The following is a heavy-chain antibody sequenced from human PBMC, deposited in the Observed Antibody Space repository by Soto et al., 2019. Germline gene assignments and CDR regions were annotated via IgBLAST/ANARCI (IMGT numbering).Heavy chain of an antibody. J-gene: IGHJ3*02. CDR3: ARGSYYYGSGSWAFHI. CDR2: IYYSGST. D-gene: IGHD3-10*01. CDR1: GGSISSYY. Sequence: QVQLQESGPGLVKPSETLSLTCTVSGGSISSYYWSWIRQPPGKGLEWIGYIYYSGSTNYNPSLKTRLTIPVDTSKNQFSRQLSSVTAADTALYYCARGSYYYGSGSWAFHIWGQGTMVTVSS. V-gene: IGHV4-59*01.